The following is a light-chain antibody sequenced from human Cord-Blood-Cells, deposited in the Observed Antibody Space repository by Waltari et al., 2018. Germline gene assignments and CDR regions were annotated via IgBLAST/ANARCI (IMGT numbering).Light chain of an antibody. V-gene: IGLV2-11*01. Sequence: QSALTQPRSVSGSPGQSVTISCTGTSSDVGGYNYVSWYQQHPGKAPTLMSYDVSRRPSGVPDRFSGSKSGNTASLTISGLQADDEADYYCCSYAGSYTYVFGTGTKVTVL. CDR1: SSDVGGYNY. CDR2: DVS. J-gene: IGLJ1*01. CDR3: CSYAGSYTYV.